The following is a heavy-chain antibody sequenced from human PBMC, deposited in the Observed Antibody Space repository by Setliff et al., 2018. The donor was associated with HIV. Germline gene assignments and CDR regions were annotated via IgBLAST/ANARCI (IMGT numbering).Heavy chain of an antibody. CDR1: TYIFVSCN. J-gene: IGHJ4*02. Sequence: ASVKVSCKASTYIFVSCNIRWARQAPGQGLEWVGGITPILDKTDYAQKFQGRVTITTDDSTNTVYMEVSSLRSEDTAVYYCATFHYYDSSAYFIDLYYFDYWGQGTLVTVSS. D-gene: IGHD3-22*01. CDR2: ITPILDKT. V-gene: IGHV1-69*16. CDR3: ATFHYYDSSAYFIDLYYFDY.